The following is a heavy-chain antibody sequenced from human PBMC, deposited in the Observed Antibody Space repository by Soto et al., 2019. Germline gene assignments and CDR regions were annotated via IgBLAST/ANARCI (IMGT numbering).Heavy chain of an antibody. Sequence: EVQLLESGGGLVQPGGSLRLSCAASGFTFSSYAMSWVRQAPGKGLEWVSAISGSGGSTYYADSVKGRFTISRDNSKNTLYLQMNSLRAEDTAVYYCAKELLTWGGHYYDSSGYYSSSDYWGQGTLVTVSS. CDR1: GFTFSSYA. V-gene: IGHV3-23*01. CDR2: ISGSGGST. J-gene: IGHJ4*02. D-gene: IGHD3-22*01. CDR3: AKELLTWGGHYYDSSGYYSSSDY.